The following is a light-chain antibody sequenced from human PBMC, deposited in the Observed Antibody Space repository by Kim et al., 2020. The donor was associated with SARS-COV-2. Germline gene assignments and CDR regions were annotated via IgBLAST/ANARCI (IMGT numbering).Light chain of an antibody. V-gene: IGLV2-14*03. CDR3: SSYATNSLWV. J-gene: IGLJ3*02. Sequence: GQSSTISCPATSRDGGGYNYVYWYQKHPCKAPKLSIYDVSNRPSGVSNRVSGSKSGKTASLTLSGLQAEDEADYYCSSYATNSLWVFGGGTQLTVL. CDR2: DVS. CDR1: SRDGGGYNY.